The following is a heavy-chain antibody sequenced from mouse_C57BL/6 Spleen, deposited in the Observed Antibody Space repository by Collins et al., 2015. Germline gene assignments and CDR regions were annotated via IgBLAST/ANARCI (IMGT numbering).Heavy chain of an antibody. CDR1: GFTFSSYT. Sequence: EVMLVESGGGLVKPGGSLKLSCAASGFTFSSYTMSWVRQTPEKRLEWVATISSGGSYTYYPDSVKGRFTISRDNAKNTLYLQMSSLKSEDTAMYYCTRDYDYGSFAYWGQGTLVTVSA. J-gene: IGHJ3*01. CDR2: ISSGGSYT. D-gene: IGHD2-4*01. CDR3: TRDYDYGSFAY. V-gene: IGHV5-6-4*01.